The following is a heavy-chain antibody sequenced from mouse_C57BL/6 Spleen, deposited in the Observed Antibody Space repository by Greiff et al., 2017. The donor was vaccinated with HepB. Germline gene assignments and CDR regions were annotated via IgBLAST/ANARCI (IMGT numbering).Heavy chain of an antibody. CDR3: ARGGDDYDGPYYLDY. V-gene: IGHV1-4*01. CDR1: GYTFTSYT. Sequence: QVQLQQSGAELARPGASVKMSCKASGYTFTSYTMHWVKQRPGQGLEWIGYINPSSGYTKYNQKFKDKATLTADKSSSTAYMQLSSLTAEDSAVYYCARGGDDYDGPYYLDYWGQGTTLTVSS. D-gene: IGHD2-4*01. CDR2: INPSSGYT. J-gene: IGHJ2*01.